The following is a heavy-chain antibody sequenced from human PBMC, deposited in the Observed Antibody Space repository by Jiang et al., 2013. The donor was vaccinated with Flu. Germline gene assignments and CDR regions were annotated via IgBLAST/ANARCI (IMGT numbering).Heavy chain of an antibody. J-gene: IGHJ6*02. Sequence: GAEVKKPGASVKVSCKASGYTFTGYYMHWVRQAPGQGLEWMGRINPNSGGTNYAQKFQGRVTMTRDTSISTAYMELSRLRSDDTAVYYCAKNWNDFLPHYYYGMDVWGQGTTVTVSS. D-gene: IGHD1-1*01. CDR3: AKNWNDFLPHYYYGMDV. CDR1: GYTFTGYY. V-gene: IGHV1-2*06. CDR2: INPNSGGT.